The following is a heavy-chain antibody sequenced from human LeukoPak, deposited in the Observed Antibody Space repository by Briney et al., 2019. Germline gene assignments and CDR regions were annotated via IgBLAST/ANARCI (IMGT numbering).Heavy chain of an antibody. CDR2: MNPNSGNT. D-gene: IGHD5-18*01. J-gene: IGHJ3*02. CDR1: GYTFTSYD. Sequence: ASVKVSCKASGYTFTSYDINWVRQATGQGLEWMGWMNPNSGNTGYAQKFQGRVTMTRNTSISTAYMELSSLRSEDTAVYYCARDRAMAYDAFDIWGQGTMVTVSS. CDR3: ARDRAMAYDAFDI. V-gene: IGHV1-8*01.